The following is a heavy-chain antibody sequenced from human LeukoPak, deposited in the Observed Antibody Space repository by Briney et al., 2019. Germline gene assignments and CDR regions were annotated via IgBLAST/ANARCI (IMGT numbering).Heavy chain of an antibody. D-gene: IGHD6-13*01. CDR2: INHIGNT. J-gene: IGHJ5*02. CDR1: SGSFSGYY. V-gene: IGHV4-34*01. CDR3: ARHWYSSSWYGNWFDP. Sequence: SETLSLTCVVYSGSFSGYYWSWIRQPPGKGLEWIGEINHIGNTNYNPSLKSRVTISIDTSKNQFSLKLSSVTAADTAVYYCARHWYSSSWYGNWFDPWGQGTLVTVSS.